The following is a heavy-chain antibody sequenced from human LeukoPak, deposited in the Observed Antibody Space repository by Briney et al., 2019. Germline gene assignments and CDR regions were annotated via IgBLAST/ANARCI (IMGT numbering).Heavy chain of an antibody. Sequence: ASVKVSCKASGYTFTSYGISWVRQAPGQGLEWMGWISAYNGNTNYVQKLQGRVTMATDTSTSTAYMELRSLRSDDTAVYYCARLGSGSYYNTLRYWGQGTLVTVSS. V-gene: IGHV1-18*01. CDR1: GYTFTSYG. CDR3: ARLGSGSYYNTLRY. D-gene: IGHD3-10*01. J-gene: IGHJ4*02. CDR2: ISAYNGNT.